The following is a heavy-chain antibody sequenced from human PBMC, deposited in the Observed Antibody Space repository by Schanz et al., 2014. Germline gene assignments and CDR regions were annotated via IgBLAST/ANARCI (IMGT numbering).Heavy chain of an antibody. Sequence: DVQLLESGGGLVQPGGSLRLSCAASGFTFTNYAMSWVRQAPGKGLEWVSLISGSGGSTYYADSVKGRFTISRDNAKNSLYLQMNTLRAEDTAVYYCARKMKLGVYGGKGHDSLDIWGQGTMVTVSS. CDR3: ARKMKLGVYGGKGHDSLDI. CDR2: ISGSGGST. D-gene: IGHD4-17*01. J-gene: IGHJ3*02. V-gene: IGHV3-23*01. CDR1: GFTFTNYA.